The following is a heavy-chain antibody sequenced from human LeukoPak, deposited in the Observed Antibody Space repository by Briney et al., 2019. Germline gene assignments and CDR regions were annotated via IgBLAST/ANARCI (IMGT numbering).Heavy chain of an antibody. CDR1: GFTFSSYA. CDR2: ISWNSGSI. Sequence: PGRSLRLSCAASGFTFSSYAMSWVRQAPGKGLEWVSGISWNSGSIGYADSVKGRFTISRDNAKNSLYLQMNSLRAEDTALYYCAKGRSYSSSWYESYWGQGTLVTVSS. J-gene: IGHJ4*02. CDR3: AKGRSYSSSWYESY. D-gene: IGHD6-13*01. V-gene: IGHV3-9*01.